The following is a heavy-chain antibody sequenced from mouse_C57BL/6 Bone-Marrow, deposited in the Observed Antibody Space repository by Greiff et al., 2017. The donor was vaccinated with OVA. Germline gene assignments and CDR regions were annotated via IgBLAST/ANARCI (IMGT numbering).Heavy chain of an antibody. CDR2: IYPGGGST. Sequence: VQLQQSGAELVKPGASVKMSCTASGFNFTSYCIHWVKQRPGQGLEWIGGIYPGGGSTEYAAKFQSKATMTVDTSSSTAYMQLSSLTSEDSAVYYCAAPEDKGGQGNSPTLS. CDR1: GFNFTSYC. J-gene: IGHJ2*03. V-gene: IGHV14-1*01. CDR3: AAPEDK. D-gene: IGHD3-3*01.